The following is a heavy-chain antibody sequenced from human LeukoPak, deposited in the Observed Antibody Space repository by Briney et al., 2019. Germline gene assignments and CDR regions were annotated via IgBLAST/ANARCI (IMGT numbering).Heavy chain of an antibody. CDR2: ISYDGSNK. Sequence: GGSLRLSCAASGFTFSSYAMHWVRQAPGKGLEWVAVISYDGSNKYYADSVKGRFTISRDNSKNTPYLQMNSLRAEDTAVYYCARTSCSGGSCYYLVDYWGQGTLVTVSS. CDR3: ARTSCSGGSCYYLVDY. J-gene: IGHJ4*02. CDR1: GFTFSSYA. D-gene: IGHD2-15*01. V-gene: IGHV3-30-3*01.